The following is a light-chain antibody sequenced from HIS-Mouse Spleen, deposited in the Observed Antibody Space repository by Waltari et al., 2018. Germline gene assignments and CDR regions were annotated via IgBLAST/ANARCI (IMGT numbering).Light chain of an antibody. J-gene: IGLJ3*02. V-gene: IGLV2-23*01. Sequence: QSALTQPASVSGSPGQSITISCTGTRSAVGSYTLVTWYQQHPGKSPKPMIYEGSKRPSGVSNRFSGSKSGNTASLTISGLQAEDEADYYCCSYAGSSTYWVFGGGTKLTVL. CDR2: EGS. CDR1: RSAVGSYTL. CDR3: CSYAGSSTYWV.